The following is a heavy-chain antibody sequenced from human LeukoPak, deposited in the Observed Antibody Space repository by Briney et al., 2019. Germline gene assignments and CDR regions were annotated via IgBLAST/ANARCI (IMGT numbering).Heavy chain of an antibody. D-gene: IGHD1-26*01. V-gene: IGHV3-21*01. Sequence: GGSLRLSCAASGFTFNTYNMTWVRQAPGKGLEWVSSITSGSSYIFYADSVKGRFTISRDNTKNSLYLQMNSLRAEDTAVYYCARYSGTYRDFWGQGTLVTVSS. CDR1: GFTFNTYN. CDR2: ITSGSSYI. CDR3: ARYSGTYRDF. J-gene: IGHJ4*02.